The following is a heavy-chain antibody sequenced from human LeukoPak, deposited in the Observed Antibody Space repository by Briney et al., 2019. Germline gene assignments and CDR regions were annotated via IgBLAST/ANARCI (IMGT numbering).Heavy chain of an antibody. CDR1: GFTFDDYA. Sequence: GGSLRLSCAASGFTFDDYAMHWVRQAPGKGLEWVSGISWNSGSIGYADSVKGRFTISRDNAKNSLYLQMNSLRAEDTALYYCAKGGSGYLNYYYYYGMDVWGQGTTVTVSS. V-gene: IGHV3-9*01. J-gene: IGHJ6*02. CDR3: AKGGSGYLNYYYYYGMDV. D-gene: IGHD3-22*01. CDR2: ISWNSGSI.